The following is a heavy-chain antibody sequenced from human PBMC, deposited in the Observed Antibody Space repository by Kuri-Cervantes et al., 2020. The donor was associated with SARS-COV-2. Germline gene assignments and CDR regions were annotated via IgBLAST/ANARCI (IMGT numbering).Heavy chain of an antibody. V-gene: IGHV3-30*03. CDR2: ISYDETYK. D-gene: IGHD6-19*01. CDR1: RSTFRNYG. J-gene: IGHJ4*02. CDR3: AAERYEWLAYAYYFDL. Sequence: GESLKISCAASRSTFRNYGMHWVRQAPGKGLEWVALISYDETYKYYADSVEGRFTISRDNSENTLYLQMNSLRAEDTAMYYCAAERYEWLAYAYYFDLWGQGTLVTVSS.